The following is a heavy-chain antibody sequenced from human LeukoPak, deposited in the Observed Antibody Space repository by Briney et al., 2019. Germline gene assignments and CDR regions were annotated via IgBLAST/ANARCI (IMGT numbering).Heavy chain of an antibody. CDR2: ISSTSGTI. D-gene: IGHD3-10*01. CDR3: VSGISGPKGDY. J-gene: IGHJ4*02. Sequence: PGGSLRLSCAASGFIFSTYGMNWVRQAPGKGLEWVSYISSTSGTIYYADSVKGRSTISRDNAKNSLYLQMDSLRAEDTAVYYCVSGISGPKGDYWGQGTLVTVSS. CDR1: GFIFSTYG. V-gene: IGHV3-48*01.